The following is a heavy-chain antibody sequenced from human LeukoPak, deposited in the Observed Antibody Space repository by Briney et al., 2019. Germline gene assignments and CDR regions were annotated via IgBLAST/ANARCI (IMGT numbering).Heavy chain of an antibody. D-gene: IGHD3-10*01. CDR2: IIPIFGTA. Sequence: GASVKVSCKASGGTFSSYAISWVRQAPGQGLEWMGRIIPIFGTANYAQKFQGRVTITADKSTSTAYMELSSLRSEDTAVYYCAKRNTMVRGGPSFDYWGQGILVTVSS. CDR1: GGTFSSYA. J-gene: IGHJ4*02. CDR3: AKRNTMVRGGPSFDY. V-gene: IGHV1-69*06.